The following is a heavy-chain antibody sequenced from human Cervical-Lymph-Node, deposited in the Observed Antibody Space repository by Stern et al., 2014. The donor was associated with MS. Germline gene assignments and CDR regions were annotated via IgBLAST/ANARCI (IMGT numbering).Heavy chain of an antibody. CDR2: ISSIGSTT. CDR1: GFTFSDYY. J-gene: IGHJ4*02. CDR3: APDPYCTDALCDF. D-gene: IGHD2-8*01. Sequence: VQLVESGGGLVKPGGSLRLSCAASGFTFSDYYMSWIRQAPGKGLEWLSYISSIGSTTYYADSVKGRFTISRDNANNSLFLQLYSLRAEDTAVYYCAPDPYCTDALCDFGGQGPLVTVSS. V-gene: IGHV3-11*01.